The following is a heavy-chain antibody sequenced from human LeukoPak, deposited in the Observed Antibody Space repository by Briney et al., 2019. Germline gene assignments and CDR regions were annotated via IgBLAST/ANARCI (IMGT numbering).Heavy chain of an antibody. V-gene: IGHV5-51*01. Sequence: GESLKISCKGSGYSFISYWIGWVRLMPGKGLEWMGIIYPSDSETRYNPSFQVQVTISADKSISTPYLQWSSLKASDTAMYYCARQVAVAAWEYWGQGTLVTVSS. CDR2: IYPSDSET. CDR1: GYSFISYW. CDR3: ARQVAVAAWEY. J-gene: IGHJ4*02. D-gene: IGHD6-19*01.